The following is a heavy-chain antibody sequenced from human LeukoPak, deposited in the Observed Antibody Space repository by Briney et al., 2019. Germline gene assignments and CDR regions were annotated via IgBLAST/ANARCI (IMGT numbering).Heavy chain of an antibody. CDR3: ARVGSGSPG. CDR2: ISTSSSTI. Sequence: PGGALRLSCAASRFTFSSYAMNWVRQAPGKGLEWVSYISTSSSTIYYADSVKGRFTISRDNAKNSLYLQMNSLRAEDTAVYYCARVGSGSPGWGQGTMVTVSS. J-gene: IGHJ3*01. CDR1: RFTFSSYA. V-gene: IGHV3-48*04. D-gene: IGHD1-26*01.